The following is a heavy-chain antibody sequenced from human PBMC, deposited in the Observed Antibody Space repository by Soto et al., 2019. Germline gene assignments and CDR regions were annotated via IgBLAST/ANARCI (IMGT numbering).Heavy chain of an antibody. J-gene: IGHJ5*02. CDR3: SRRTVVTSCFDP. V-gene: IGHV4-34*01. CDR2: INYTGNT. D-gene: IGHD2-21*02. Sequence: ASETLSLACAVYGGSFRGYSWTWIRQPPGKGLEWIGEINYTGNTKYNPSLKSRVTISLDTSKNQFSLNLSSVTAADMAVYYCSRRTVVTSCFDPWGLGTLVTVSS. CDR1: GGSFRGYS.